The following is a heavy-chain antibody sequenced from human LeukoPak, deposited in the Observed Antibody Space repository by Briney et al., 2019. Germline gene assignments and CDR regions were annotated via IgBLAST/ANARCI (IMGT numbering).Heavy chain of an antibody. CDR2: INHSGST. J-gene: IGHJ4*02. V-gene: IGHV4-34*01. CDR3: ARGLEYYYDSSGYYAYFDY. Sequence: SETLPLTCAVYGGSFSGYYWSWIRQPPGKGLEWIGEINHSGSTNYNPSLKSRVTISVDTSKNQFSLKLSSVTAADTAVYYCARGLEYYYDSSGYYAYFDYWGQGTLVTVSS. CDR1: GGSFSGYY. D-gene: IGHD3-22*01.